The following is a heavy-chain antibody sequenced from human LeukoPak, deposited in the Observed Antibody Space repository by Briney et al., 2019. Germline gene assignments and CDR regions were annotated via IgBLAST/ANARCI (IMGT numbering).Heavy chain of an antibody. D-gene: IGHD3-10*01. Sequence: SETLSLTCTVSGVSVSSGSSYWSWVRQPPGKGLEWIGYMYYTGSTNYNPSLKSRVTISINTSTNQFSLKLGSVAAADRAVYYCARPRFGDYPYYFDYWGQGTLVTVSS. V-gene: IGHV4-61*01. J-gene: IGHJ4*02. CDR3: ARPRFGDYPYYFDY. CDR2: MYYTGST. CDR1: GVSVSSGSSY.